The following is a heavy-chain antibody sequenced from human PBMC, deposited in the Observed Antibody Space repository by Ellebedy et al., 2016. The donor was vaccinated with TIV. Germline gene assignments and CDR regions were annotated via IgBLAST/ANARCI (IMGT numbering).Heavy chain of an antibody. CDR2: IYSGERA. CDR1: GVIISANY. CDR3: ARVNYDSGSYALDY. J-gene: IGHJ4*02. V-gene: IGHV3-53*01. Sequence: GGSLRLSXTVSGVIISANYRIWIRQAPGKGLEWVSVIYSGERASYADSVKGRFTISRDNSNNMLSLQMNNLKFEDSALYYCARVNYDSGSYALDYWGQGTQVTVSS. D-gene: IGHD3-10*01.